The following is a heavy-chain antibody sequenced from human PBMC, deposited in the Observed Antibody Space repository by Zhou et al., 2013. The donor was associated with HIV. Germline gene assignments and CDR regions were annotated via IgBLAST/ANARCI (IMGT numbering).Heavy chain of an antibody. J-gene: IGHJ1*01. D-gene: IGHD3-3*01. CDR2: IIPMSGTI. V-gene: IGHV1-69*12. Sequence: QVQLVQSGAEVKKPGASVKVSCKALGGFFSNYAFSWVRQAPGQGLEWMGGIIPMSGTINYAQKFQGRITITADESTSTAYMEVRSLASDDTAVYYCARDVGLLRPLQHWGLGTLVTVSS. CDR1: GGFFSNYA. CDR3: ARDVGLLRPLQH.